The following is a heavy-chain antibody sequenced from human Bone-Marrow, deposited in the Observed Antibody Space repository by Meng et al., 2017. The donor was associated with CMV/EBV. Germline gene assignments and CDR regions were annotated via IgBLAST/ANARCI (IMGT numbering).Heavy chain of an antibody. CDR2: ISSSGSTI. Sequence: LTFSDYYMSWIRQAPGKGLEWVSYISSSGSTIYYADSVKGRFTISRDNAKNSLYLQMNSLRAEDTAVYYCARDVYTTYYDFWSGYGYWGQGTLVTVSS. D-gene: IGHD3-3*01. J-gene: IGHJ4*02. V-gene: IGHV3-11*04. CDR1: LTFSDYY. CDR3: ARDVYTTYYDFWSGYGY.